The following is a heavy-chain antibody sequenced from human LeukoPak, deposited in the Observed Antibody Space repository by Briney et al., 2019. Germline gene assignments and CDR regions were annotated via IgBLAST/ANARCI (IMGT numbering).Heavy chain of an antibody. CDR3: ARDPRPVQARDDSTSPHPGY. D-gene: IGHD6-13*01. J-gene: IGHJ4*02. Sequence: PGGSLRLSCAASGFTFSSHWMHWVRQAPGKGLVWVSGISSDGSRPRYADSVNGRFTISRDNSKNTLYLQMNSLRVEDTAVYYCARDPRPVQARDDSTSPHPGYWGQGTLVTVSS. CDR1: GFTFSSHW. CDR2: ISSDGSRP. V-gene: IGHV3-74*01.